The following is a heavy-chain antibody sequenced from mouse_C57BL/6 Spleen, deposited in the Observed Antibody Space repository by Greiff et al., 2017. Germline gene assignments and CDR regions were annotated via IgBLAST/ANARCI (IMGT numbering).Heavy chain of an antibody. Sequence: DVQLQESGPGLVKPSQSLSLTCSVTGYSITSGYYWNWIRQFPGNKLEWMGYISYDGSNNYNPSLKNRISITRDTSKNQFFLKLNSVTTEDTATYYCARYGNYVRGYWYFDVWGTGTTVTVSS. D-gene: IGHD2-1*01. V-gene: IGHV3-6*01. CDR2: ISYDGSN. CDR3: ARYGNYVRGYWYFDV. CDR1: GYSITSGYY. J-gene: IGHJ1*03.